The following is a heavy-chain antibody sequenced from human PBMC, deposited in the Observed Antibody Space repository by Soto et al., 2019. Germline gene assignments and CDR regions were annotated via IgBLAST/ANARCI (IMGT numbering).Heavy chain of an antibody. CDR2: INPNSGGT. J-gene: IGHJ4*02. CDR3: ARDRGGYGSGPPPLDY. Sequence: QVQLVQSGAEVKKPGASVKVSCKASGYTFTGYYMHWVRQAPGQGLEWMGWINPNSGGTNYAQKFQGWVTMTRDTSISTAYMELSRLRSDDTAVYYCARDRGGYGSGPPPLDYWGQGTLVTVSS. V-gene: IGHV1-2*04. D-gene: IGHD3-10*01. CDR1: GYTFTGYY.